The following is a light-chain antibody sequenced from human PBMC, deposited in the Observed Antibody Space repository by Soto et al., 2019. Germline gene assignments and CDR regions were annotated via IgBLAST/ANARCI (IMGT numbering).Light chain of an antibody. CDR1: QYINTR. J-gene: IGKJ1*01. CDR3: QQYNNWPPIT. V-gene: IGKV3-15*01. Sequence: EIVLTQSPATLSSFPGDRVTLSCRASQYINTRLAWYQHIPGQAPRLLIYGASTRATGIPARFSGSGSGTEFTLTISSLQSEDFAVYYCQQYNNWPPITFGQGTKVDI. CDR2: GAS.